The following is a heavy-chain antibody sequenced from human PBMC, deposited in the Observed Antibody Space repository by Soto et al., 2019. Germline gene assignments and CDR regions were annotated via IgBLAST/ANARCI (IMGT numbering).Heavy chain of an antibody. D-gene: IGHD2-15*01. J-gene: IGHJ4*02. V-gene: IGHV4-59*01. CDR2: IYYSGST. Sequence: SETLSLTCTVPGGSISSYYWSWIRQPPGKGLEWIGYIYYSGSTNYNPSLKSRVTISVDTSKKQFSLNLSSVTAADTAVYYCARVARSAGDIVVVVDYFDYWGQGTLVTVSS. CDR3: ARVARSAGDIVVVVDYFDY. CDR1: GGSISSYY.